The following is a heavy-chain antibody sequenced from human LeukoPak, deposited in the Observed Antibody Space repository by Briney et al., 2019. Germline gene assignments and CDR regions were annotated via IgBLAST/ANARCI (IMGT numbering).Heavy chain of an antibody. J-gene: IGHJ4*02. D-gene: IGHD3-22*01. Sequence: GGSLRLSCAASGFTFSHYSMEWVRQAPGKGLEWISYISSTRSTIYYADSVKGRLTTSRDNAKNSLYLQMNSLRAEDTAVYYCARGCGLHLSPASSYYDSRCRYFDDWGQGTLVTVSS. CDR3: ARGCGLHLSPASSYYDSRCRYFDD. CDR2: ISSTRSTI. V-gene: IGHV3-48*04. CDR1: GFTFSHYS.